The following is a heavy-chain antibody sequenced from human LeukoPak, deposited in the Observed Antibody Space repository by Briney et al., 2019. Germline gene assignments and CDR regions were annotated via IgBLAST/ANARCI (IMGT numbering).Heavy chain of an antibody. J-gene: IGHJ3*02. CDR1: GFTFSSYS. D-gene: IGHD4-17*01. Sequence: GGSLRLSCAASGFTFSSYSMNWVRQAPGKGLEWVSSISSSSSYIYHADSVKGRFTISRDNAKNSLYLQMNSLRAEDTAVYYCARIGDDDAFDIWGQGTMVTVSS. CDR2: ISSSSSYI. V-gene: IGHV3-21*01. CDR3: ARIGDDDAFDI.